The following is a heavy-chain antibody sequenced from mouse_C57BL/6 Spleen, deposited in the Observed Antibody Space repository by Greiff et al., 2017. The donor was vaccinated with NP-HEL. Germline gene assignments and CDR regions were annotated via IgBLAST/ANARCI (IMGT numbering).Heavy chain of an antibody. J-gene: IGHJ1*03. CDR1: GYAFTNYL. CDR3: ARKDYGSSSWYFDV. V-gene: IGHV1-54*01. CDR2: INPGSGGT. D-gene: IGHD1-1*01. Sequence: VQLQQSGAELVRPGTSVKVSCKASGYAFTNYLIEWVKQRPGQGLEWIGVINPGSGGTNYNEKFKGKSTLTVDKSSSTAYMQLSSLTSEDSAVYYCARKDYGSSSWYFDVWGTGTTVTVSS.